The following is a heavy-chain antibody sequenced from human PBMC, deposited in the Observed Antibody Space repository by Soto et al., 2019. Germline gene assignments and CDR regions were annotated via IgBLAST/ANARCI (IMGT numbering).Heavy chain of an antibody. CDR2: ISSNGGST. J-gene: IGHJ4*02. Sequence: PGGSLRLSCAASGFTFSSYAMHWVRQAPGKGLEYVSAISSNGGSTYYANSVKGRFTISRDNSKNTLYLQMGSLRAEDMAVYYCARDQAGTPGYYFDYWGQGTLVTVS. V-gene: IGHV3-64*01. CDR3: ARDQAGTPGYYFDY. D-gene: IGHD1-1*01. CDR1: GFTFSSYA.